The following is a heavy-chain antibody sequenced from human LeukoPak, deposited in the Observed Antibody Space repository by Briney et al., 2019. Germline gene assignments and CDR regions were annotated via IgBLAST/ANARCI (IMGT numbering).Heavy chain of an antibody. CDR2: ITGSGYST. J-gene: IGHJ4*02. V-gene: IGHV3-23*01. Sequence: PGGSLRLSCAASGFTFDSHAMSWVRQAPGKGLEWVSSITGSGYSTYYGDSVRGRFTVSRDNSKNTLYLQMSSLRAADTAVYYCAKDLISSGWYDFDDWGQGTLVTVSS. CDR1: GFTFDSHA. D-gene: IGHD6-19*01. CDR3: AKDLISSGWYDFDD.